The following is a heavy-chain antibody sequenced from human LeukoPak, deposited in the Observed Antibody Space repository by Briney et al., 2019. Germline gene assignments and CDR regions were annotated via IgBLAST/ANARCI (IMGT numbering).Heavy chain of an antibody. CDR1: GFTFSSYA. CDR3: AKDRYCSGGSCYKYAFDI. J-gene: IGHJ3*02. Sequence: GGSLRLSCAASGFTFSSYAMSWVRQAPGKGLEWVSAISGSGGSTYYADSVKGRFTISRDNSKNTLYLQMNSLRAEDTAVYYCAKDRYCSGGSCYKYAFDIWGQGTMVTVSS. V-gene: IGHV3-23*01. D-gene: IGHD2-15*01. CDR2: ISGSGGST.